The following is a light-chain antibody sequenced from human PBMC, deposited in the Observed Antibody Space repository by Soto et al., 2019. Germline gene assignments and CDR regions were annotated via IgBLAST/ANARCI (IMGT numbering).Light chain of an antibody. J-gene: IGKJ2*01. V-gene: IGKV3-20*01. CDR3: QQYCASPYT. CDR2: GAS. Sequence: EIVLTQSPGTLSLSPGERATLSCRASQSVSSNYLGWYQQKPGQAPRLLIYGASSRATGIPYRFSGSGSGTDFTLTIRRLEPEDFAVYYCQQYCASPYTFGQGTKLETK. CDR1: QSVSSNY.